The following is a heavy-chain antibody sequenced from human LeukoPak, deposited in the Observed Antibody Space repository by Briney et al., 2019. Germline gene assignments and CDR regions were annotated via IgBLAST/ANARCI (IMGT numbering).Heavy chain of an antibody. CDR1: GYSSSSTYY. V-gene: IGHV4-38-2*02. CDR2: ISHSGST. Sequence: SETLSLSCTVSGYSSSSTYYEAWIRQPPGKGLEWIATISHSGSTYYTPSLESRLTISLDTSRNHFSLRLSSVTAADTAVYYCARVNAPVATFDYWGLGTLVAVSS. D-gene: IGHD1-1*01. CDR3: ARVNAPVATFDY. J-gene: IGHJ4*02.